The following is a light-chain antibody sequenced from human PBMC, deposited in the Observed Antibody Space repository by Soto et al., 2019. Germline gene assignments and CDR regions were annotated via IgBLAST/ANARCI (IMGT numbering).Light chain of an antibody. CDR2: DNS. CDR3: QSYDSSLSAVV. V-gene: IGLV1-40*01. J-gene: IGLJ2*01. CDR1: SSNFGAGFD. Sequence: QLVLTQPPSVSGAPGQRVTISCTGSSSNFGAGFDVHWYQHLPGTAPKLLIYDNSARPSGVPDRFSGSRSGASASLAITGLQAEDEGDYYCQSYDSSLSAVVFGGGTKLTVL.